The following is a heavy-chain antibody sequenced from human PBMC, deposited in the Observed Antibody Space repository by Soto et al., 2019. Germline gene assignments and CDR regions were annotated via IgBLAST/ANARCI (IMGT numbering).Heavy chain of an antibody. D-gene: IGHD6-19*01. Sequence: EVQLVESGGGLEQPGGSLRLSCAASGFTFSSYDMHWVRQATGKGLEWVAAIGTAGDTYYPDSVKGRFTLSRENAKNSLYLQMNSLRAGDTAVYYCARVRSGWYRGAFDIWGQGTMVTVSS. CDR1: GFTFSSYD. CDR2: IGTAGDT. CDR3: ARVRSGWYRGAFDI. V-gene: IGHV3-13*04. J-gene: IGHJ3*02.